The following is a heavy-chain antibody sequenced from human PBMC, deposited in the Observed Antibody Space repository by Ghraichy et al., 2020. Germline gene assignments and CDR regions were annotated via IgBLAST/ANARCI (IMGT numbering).Heavy chain of an antibody. J-gene: IGHJ4*02. D-gene: IGHD6-19*01. CDR1: GFTFSSYS. CDR3: ARVGSSGWYAQYYFDY. V-gene: IGHV3-48*01. CDR2: ISSSSSTI. Sequence: GGSLRLSCAASGFTFSSYSMNWVRQAPGKGLEWVSYISSSSSTIYYADSVKGRFTISRDNAKNSLYLQMNSLRAEDTAVYYCARVGSSGWYAQYYFDYWGQGTLVTVSS.